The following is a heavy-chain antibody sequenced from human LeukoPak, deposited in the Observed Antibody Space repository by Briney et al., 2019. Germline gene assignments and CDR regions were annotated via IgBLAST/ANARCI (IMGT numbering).Heavy chain of an antibody. D-gene: IGHD5-12*01. CDR2: FSGGDGSP. J-gene: IGHJ4*02. V-gene: IGHV3-23*01. Sequence: GGSLRLSCAASGFTFSTYAMTWFRQAPGKGLEWVSSFSGGDGSPYHADSVKGRFTISRDNSKSTLYLQMNSLRAEDTAIYYCAKNGWLRSSGLWGDYWGQGALVTVSS. CDR1: GFTFSTYA. CDR3: AKNGWLRSSGLWGDY.